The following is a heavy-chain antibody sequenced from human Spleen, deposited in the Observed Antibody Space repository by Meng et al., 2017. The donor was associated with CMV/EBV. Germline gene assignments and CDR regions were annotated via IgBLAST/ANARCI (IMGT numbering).Heavy chain of an antibody. CDR1: GGTFSSYA. V-gene: IGHV1-18*01. CDR2: ISAYNGNT. CDR3: ARVLRSIRGIIITRLIDY. Sequence: ASVKVSCKASGGTFSSYAISWVRQAPGQGLEWMGWISAYNGNTNYAQKLQGRVTMTTDTSTSTAYMELSSLRSEDTAVYYCARVLRSIRGIIITRLIDYWGQGTLVTVSS. D-gene: IGHD3-10*01. J-gene: IGHJ4*02.